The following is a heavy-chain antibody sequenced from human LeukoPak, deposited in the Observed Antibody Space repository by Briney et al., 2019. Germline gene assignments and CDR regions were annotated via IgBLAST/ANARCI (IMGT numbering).Heavy chain of an antibody. CDR1: GYSFTSNY. J-gene: IGHJ4*02. Sequence: ASVKVSCKASGYSFTSNYIHWVRQAAGQGLEWMGMSYPREGSTSYAQKFHGRVTVTRDTSTSTVHMELSGLRSEDTAVYYCARDQEGFDYWGQGTLVTVSS. CDR3: ARDQEGFDY. CDR2: SYPREGST. V-gene: IGHV1-46*01.